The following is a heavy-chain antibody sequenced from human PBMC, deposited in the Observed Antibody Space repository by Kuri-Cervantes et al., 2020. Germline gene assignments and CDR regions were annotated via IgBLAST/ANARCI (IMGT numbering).Heavy chain of an antibody. V-gene: IGHV4-4*02. Sequence: SETLSLTCAVSGGSISSSNWWSWVRQPPGKGLEWIGEIYHSGSTNYNPSLKSRVTISVDESKNQFSLKLSSVTAADTAVYYCASFSLIVGASGSGYWFDPWGQGTLVTVSS. CDR2: IYHSGST. J-gene: IGHJ5*02. D-gene: IGHD1-26*01. CDR3: ASFSLIVGASGSGYWFDP. CDR1: GGSISSSNW.